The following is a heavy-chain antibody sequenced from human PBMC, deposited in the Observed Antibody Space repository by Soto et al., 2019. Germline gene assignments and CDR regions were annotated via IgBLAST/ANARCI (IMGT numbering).Heavy chain of an antibody. Sequence: SQTLSLTCGISGDSVSSNPAACNWIRQSPSRGLEWLGRTYYRSKWYNDYEVSVKSRISINADTSKNQFSLQLKSVIPEDTAVYYCVRLSSGGSQSGMDVWGHGTTVSV. CDR2: TYYRSKWYN. V-gene: IGHV6-1*01. CDR1: GDSVSSNPAA. J-gene: IGHJ6*02. D-gene: IGHD3-16*02. CDR3: VRLSSGGSQSGMDV.